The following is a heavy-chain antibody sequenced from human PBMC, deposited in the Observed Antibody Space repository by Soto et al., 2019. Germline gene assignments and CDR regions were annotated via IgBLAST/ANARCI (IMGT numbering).Heavy chain of an antibody. J-gene: IGHJ3*02. D-gene: IGHD6-19*01. CDR3: AREFPSGIAVAGTGDAFDI. CDR1: GSTFSSYA. Sequence: FLRLSCAASGSTFSSYAMHWVRQAPGKGLDWVAVISYDGSNKYYADSLKGRFTISRYNSKSTLYLQMNSLRAEDTAVYYCAREFPSGIAVAGTGDAFDIGGQGTIVPVSS. CDR2: ISYDGSNK. V-gene: IGHV3-30-3*01.